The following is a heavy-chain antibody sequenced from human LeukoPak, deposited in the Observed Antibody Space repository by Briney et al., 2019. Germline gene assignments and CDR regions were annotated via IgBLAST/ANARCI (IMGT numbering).Heavy chain of an antibody. Sequence: GRSLRLSCAASGISFRSYGMHWVRQAPGKGLEWVTFIWYDASNKYYAESVKGRFTISRDNSRNTVFLQMNSLRAEDTAIYYCATDISTHYFGSWGQGTLVTISS. CDR3: ATDISTHYFGS. J-gene: IGHJ4*02. V-gene: IGHV3-33*01. D-gene: IGHD3-9*01. CDR2: IWYDASNK. CDR1: GISFRSYG.